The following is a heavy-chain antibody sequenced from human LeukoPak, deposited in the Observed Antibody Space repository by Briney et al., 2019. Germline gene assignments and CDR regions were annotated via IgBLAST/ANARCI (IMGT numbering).Heavy chain of an antibody. D-gene: IGHD6-19*01. J-gene: IGHJ4*02. CDR3: ARDGDIAVAGTGGFDY. V-gene: IGHV1-18*01. CDR2: ISAYNGNT. CDR1: GYTFTSYG. Sequence: GASVKVSCKASGYTFTSYGISWVRQAPGQGLEWMGWISAYNGNTNYAQKLQGRVTMTTDTSTSTAYMELRRLRSEDTAVYYCARDGDIAVAGTGGFDYWGQGTLVTVSS.